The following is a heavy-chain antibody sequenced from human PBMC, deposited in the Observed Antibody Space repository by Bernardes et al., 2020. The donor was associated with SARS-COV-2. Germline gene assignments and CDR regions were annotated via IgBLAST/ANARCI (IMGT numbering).Heavy chain of an antibody. D-gene: IGHD3-9*01. Sequence: SETLSLTRTVSGGSVSSGSYYWSWIRQPPGKGLEWIGYIYHSGSTNYNPSLKRRVTISVDTSKNQLSLKLSSVTAADTAVYYCARDYDILTGSDYWGQGTLVTVSS. J-gene: IGHJ4*02. CDR3: ARDYDILTGSDY. CDR1: GGSVSSGSYY. CDR2: IYHSGST. V-gene: IGHV4-61*01.